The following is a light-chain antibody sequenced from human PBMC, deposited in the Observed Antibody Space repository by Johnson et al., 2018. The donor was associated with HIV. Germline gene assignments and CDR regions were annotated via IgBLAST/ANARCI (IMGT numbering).Light chain of an antibody. V-gene: IGLV1-51*01. CDR2: DNN. CDR3: GTWDNSLSAYV. J-gene: IGLJ1*01. Sequence: QSVLTQPPSVSAAPGQKVTISCSGSSSNIGNNYVSWYQQLPGTAPKLLIYDNNKRPSGIPDGISGSKSGTSATLGITGLQTGDEADYYCGTWDNSLSAYVFDTGTKVTVL. CDR1: SSNIGNNY.